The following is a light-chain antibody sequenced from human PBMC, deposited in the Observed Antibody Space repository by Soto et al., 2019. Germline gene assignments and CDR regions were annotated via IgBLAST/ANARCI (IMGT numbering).Light chain of an antibody. J-gene: IGKJ1*01. Sequence: EIVLTQSPGTLSLSPGERATLSCRASQSIRSSYLAWYQQKPGQAPRPLIYGASSRATGIPDRFSGSGSGTDFTLTISRLEPEDFAVYYCQQYVSSPWTFGQGTKVEIK. V-gene: IGKV3-20*01. CDR2: GAS. CDR1: QSIRSSY. CDR3: QQYVSSPWT.